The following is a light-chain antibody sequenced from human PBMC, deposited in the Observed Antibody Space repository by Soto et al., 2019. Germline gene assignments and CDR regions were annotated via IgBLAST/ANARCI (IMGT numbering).Light chain of an antibody. CDR1: QTVRNNY. CDR2: DAS. J-gene: IGKJ4*01. V-gene: IGKV3-20*01. Sequence: FVFTQSPGTLSLSPVERATLSCRASQTVRNNYLAWYQQKPGQAPRLLIYDASSRATGIPDRFSGGGSGTDFTLTISRLEPEDFAVYYCQQYVSSPLTFGGGTKVDIK. CDR3: QQYVSSPLT.